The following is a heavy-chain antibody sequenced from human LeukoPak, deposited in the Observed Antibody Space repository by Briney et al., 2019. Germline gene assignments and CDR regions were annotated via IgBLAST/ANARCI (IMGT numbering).Heavy chain of an antibody. CDR2: ISSSSSYI. CDR3: ARGVDYYNWFDP. CDR1: GFTFSSYS. D-gene: IGHD5-12*01. V-gene: IGHV3-21*01. J-gene: IGHJ5*02. Sequence: GGSLRLSCAASGFTFSSYSMNWVRQAPGKGLEWVSSISSSSSYIYYADSVKGRFTISRDNAKNSLYLQMNSLRAEDTAVYYCARGVDYYNWFDPWGQGTLVTVSS.